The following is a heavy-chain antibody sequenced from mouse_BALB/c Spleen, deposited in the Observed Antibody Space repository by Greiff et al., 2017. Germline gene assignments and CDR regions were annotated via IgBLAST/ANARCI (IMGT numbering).Heavy chain of an antibody. D-gene: IGHD2-1*01. CDR1: GYTFTSYW. CDR3: TRGGGKAWLAY. Sequence: VQLQQPGAELVRPGASVKLSCKASGYTFTSYWINWVKQRPGQGLEWIGNIYPSDSYTNYNQKFKDKATFTVDKSSSTAYMQLSSPTSEDSAVYYCTRGGGKAWLAYWGQGTLVTVSA. V-gene: IGHV1-69*02. CDR2: IYPSDSYT. J-gene: IGHJ3*01.